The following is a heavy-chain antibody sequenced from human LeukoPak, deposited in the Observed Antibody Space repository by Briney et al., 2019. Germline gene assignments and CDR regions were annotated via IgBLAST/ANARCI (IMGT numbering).Heavy chain of an antibody. CDR2: IYYSGST. V-gene: IGHV4-59*01. J-gene: IGHJ4*02. CDR1: GGSISSYY. Sequence: SETLSLTCTVSGGSISSYYWSWIRQPPGKGLEWIGYIYYSGSTNYNPSLKSRVTISVDTSKNQFSLKLSSVTAADTAVYYCARDSRVPRVSGSDSSASGYWGQGTLVTVSS. CDR3: ARDSRVPRVSGSDSSASGY. D-gene: IGHD3-22*01.